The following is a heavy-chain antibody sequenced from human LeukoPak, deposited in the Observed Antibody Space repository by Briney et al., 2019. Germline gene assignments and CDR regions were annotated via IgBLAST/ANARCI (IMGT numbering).Heavy chain of an antibody. CDR3: ARPGPYGDIDNWYFDL. Sequence: PSETLSLTCTVSGGSISSSSYYWGWIRQPPGQGLEWIGSIYYSESTYYNPSLKRRVTISVDTSKNQFSLKLSSVTAADTAVYYCARPGPYGDIDNWYFDLWGRGTLVTVSS. CDR1: GGSISSSSYY. V-gene: IGHV4-39*01. J-gene: IGHJ2*01. CDR2: IYYSEST. D-gene: IGHD4-17*01.